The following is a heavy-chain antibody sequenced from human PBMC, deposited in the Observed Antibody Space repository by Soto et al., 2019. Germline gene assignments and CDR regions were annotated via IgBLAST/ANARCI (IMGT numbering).Heavy chain of an antibody. V-gene: IGHV4-59*01. CDR1: GGSIRTYY. CDR3: ARGSDFWSGLVYYYAMDV. D-gene: IGHD3-3*01. CDR2: ISYSGTT. J-gene: IGHJ6*02. Sequence: SETLSLTCAVSGGSIRTYYWTWIRQPPGKGLEWLGYISYSGTTTYNPSLTSRVTISVDTSKNRFSLKLSSVTAADAALYYCARGSDFWSGLVYYYAMDVWGQGTTVTVSS.